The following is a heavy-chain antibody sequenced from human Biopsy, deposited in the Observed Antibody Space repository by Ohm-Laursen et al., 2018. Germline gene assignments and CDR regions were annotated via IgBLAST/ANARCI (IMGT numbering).Heavy chain of an antibody. CDR1: GYTLTDLS. Sequence: ASVKDSCKVSGYTLTDLSMHWVRQAPGKGLEWMGGFAPENGKTIYAQKFQGRVTMAEDTSTDTAYMELSNLRSEDTAVYYCAGDINNWNVNYWGQGTLAIVSS. D-gene: IGHD1-20*01. V-gene: IGHV1-24*01. CDR3: AGDINNWNVNY. J-gene: IGHJ4*02. CDR2: FAPENGKT.